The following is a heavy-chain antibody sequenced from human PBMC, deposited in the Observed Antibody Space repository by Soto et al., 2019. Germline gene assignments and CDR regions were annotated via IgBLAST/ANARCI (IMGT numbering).Heavy chain of an antibody. V-gene: IGHV1-69*02. J-gene: IGHJ4*02. CDR3: XXXXXXXXXGDY. CDR2: IIPILGIA. CDR1: GGTFSSYT. Sequence: QVQLVQSGAEVKKPGSSVKVSCKASGGTFSSYTISWVRQAPGQGLEWMGRIIPILGIANYAQKFQGRVTITADKSTSTAYMXLSXLXXXXXXXXXXXXXXXXXXXGDYWGQGTLVTVSS.